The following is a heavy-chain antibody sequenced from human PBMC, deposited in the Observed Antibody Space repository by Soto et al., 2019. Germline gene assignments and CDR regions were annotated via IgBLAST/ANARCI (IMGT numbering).Heavy chain of an antibody. D-gene: IGHD5-12*01. CDR3: ARGGGYDSFDY. J-gene: IGHJ4*02. V-gene: IGHV4-30-2*06. Sequence: PSETLSLTCTVSGASISYVGFSWSWIRQSPGKGLEWIGYISHLENTYLHPSFKSRLTMSIDRTRNQFSLKLSSVTAADMAVYYCARGGGYDSFDYWGQGVLVTVSS. CDR2: ISHLENT. CDR1: GASISYVGFS.